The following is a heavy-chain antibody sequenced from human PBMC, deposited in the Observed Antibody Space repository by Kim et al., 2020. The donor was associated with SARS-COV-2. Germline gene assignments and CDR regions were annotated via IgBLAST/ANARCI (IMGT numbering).Heavy chain of an antibody. CDR3: ASRGFHLGVDP. Sequence: SETLSLTCAVSGGSISSSNWWSWVRQPPGKGLEWIGEIYHRGSTNYNPSLKSRVTISVDKTKNQFSLKLRSVTAADTAVYYCASRGFHLGVDPWGQGTLVTVSS. V-gene: IGHV4-4*02. D-gene: IGHD3-10*01. J-gene: IGHJ5*02. CDR2: IYHRGST. CDR1: GGSISSSNW.